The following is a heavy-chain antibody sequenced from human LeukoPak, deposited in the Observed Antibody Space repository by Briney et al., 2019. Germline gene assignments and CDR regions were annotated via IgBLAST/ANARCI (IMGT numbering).Heavy chain of an antibody. V-gene: IGHV5-51*01. CDR3: ARSDVGYDATDYYDCSGYYYFDY. Sequence: GKSLKISCKGSGYSFTSYWIGWVPHIPGKGLEWMGNIYPVDSHTRYSPSFQGHVNISADNSIRTAYLQWSSLKASDTAMYYCARSDVGYDATDYYDCSGYYYFDYWGQGTLVTVSS. D-gene: IGHD3-22*01. CDR2: IYPVDSHT. J-gene: IGHJ4*02. CDR1: GYSFTSYW.